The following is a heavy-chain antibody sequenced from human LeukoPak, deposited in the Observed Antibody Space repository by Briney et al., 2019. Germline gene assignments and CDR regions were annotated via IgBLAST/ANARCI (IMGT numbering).Heavy chain of an antibody. D-gene: IGHD4-17*01. CDR3: AKSGRTCGDGRGYYMDV. J-gene: IGHJ6*03. CDR1: GFTFSSYG. CDR2: IRYDGSNK. V-gene: IGHV3-30*02. Sequence: GGSLRLSCAASGFTFSSYGMHWVRQAPGKGLEWVAFIRYDGSNKYYADSVKGRFTISRDNSKNTLYLQMNSLRAEDTAVYYCAKSGRTCGDGRGYYMDVWGKGTTVTISS.